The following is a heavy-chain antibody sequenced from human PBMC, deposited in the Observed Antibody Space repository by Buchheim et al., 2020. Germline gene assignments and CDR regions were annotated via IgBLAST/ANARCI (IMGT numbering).Heavy chain of an antibody. J-gene: IGHJ2*01. V-gene: IGHV4-30-2*01. CDR1: GGSISSGGYS. CDR2: IYHSGST. D-gene: IGHD5-18*01. Sequence: QLQLQESGSGLVKPSQTLSLTCAVSGGSISSGGYSWSWIRQPPGKGLEWIGYIYHSGSTYYNPSLKSRVTISVDRSKNQFSLKLSSVTAADTAVYYCARDGAHTAMVTLGFGYFDLWGRGTL. CDR3: ARDGAHTAMVTLGFGYFDL.